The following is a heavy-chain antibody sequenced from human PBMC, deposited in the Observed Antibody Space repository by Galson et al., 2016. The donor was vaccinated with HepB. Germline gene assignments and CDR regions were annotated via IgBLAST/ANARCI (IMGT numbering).Heavy chain of an antibody. CDR1: GFTFSSYA. Sequence: SLRLSCAASGFTFSSYAMHWVRQAPGKGLEWVAAISYDGSTKYYADSVKGRFTISRDNSKNTLYLQMNSLRTEDTAVYYCARDDLPPEWLALFDYWGQGTLVTVSS. CDR2: ISYDGSTK. CDR3: ARDDLPPEWLALFDY. D-gene: IGHD3-3*01. J-gene: IGHJ4*02. V-gene: IGHV3-30-3*01.